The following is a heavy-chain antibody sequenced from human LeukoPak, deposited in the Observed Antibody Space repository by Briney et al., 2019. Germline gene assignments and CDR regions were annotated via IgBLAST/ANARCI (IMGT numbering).Heavy chain of an antibody. J-gene: IGHJ4*02. CDR2: IYSGGST. D-gene: IGHD4-17*01. Sequence: GGSLRLSCAAPGFTVSSNYMTWVRQAPGKGLEWVSVIYSGGSTYYADSVKGRFTISRDNSKNTLYLQMNSLRAEDTAVYYCARATASRFDYWGQGTLVTVSS. CDR1: GFTVSSNY. V-gene: IGHV3-53*01. CDR3: ARATASRFDY.